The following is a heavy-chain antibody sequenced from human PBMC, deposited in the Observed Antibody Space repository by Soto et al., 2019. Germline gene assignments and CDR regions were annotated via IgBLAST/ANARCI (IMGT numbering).Heavy chain of an antibody. CDR3: ARGYHYYDSSGYDKWDAFDI. D-gene: IGHD3-22*01. CDR1: GFTFSSYS. J-gene: IGHJ3*02. V-gene: IGHV3-21*01. CDR2: ISSSSSYR. Sequence: EVQLVESGGGLVKPGGSLRLSCAASGFTFSSYSMNWVRQAPGKGLEWVSSISSSSSYRYYADSVKGRFTISRDNAKNSMYLQMNSLRAEDTAVYYCARGYHYYDSSGYDKWDAFDIWGQGTRVTVSS.